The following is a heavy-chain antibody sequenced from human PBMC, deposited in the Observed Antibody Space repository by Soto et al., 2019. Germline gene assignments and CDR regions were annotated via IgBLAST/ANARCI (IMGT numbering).Heavy chain of an antibody. CDR1: GGSFSGYY. V-gene: IGHV4-34*01. CDR3: ARGPSIAVDGTRYNWFDP. J-gene: IGHJ5*02. CDR2: INHSGST. Sequence: SETLSLTCAVYGGSFSGYYWSWIRQPPGKGLEWIGEINHSGSTNYNPSLKSRVTISVDTSKNQFSLKLSSVTAADTAVYYCARGPSIAVDGTRYNWFDPWGQGTLVTV. D-gene: IGHD6-19*01.